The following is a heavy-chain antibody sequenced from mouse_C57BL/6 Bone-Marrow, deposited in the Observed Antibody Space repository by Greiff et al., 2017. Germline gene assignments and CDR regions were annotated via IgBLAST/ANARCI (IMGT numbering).Heavy chain of an antibody. Sequence: VKLQESGAELARPGASVKLSCKASGYTFTSYGISWVKQRTGQGLEWIGEIYPRSGNTYYNEKFKGKATLTADKSSSTAYMELRSLTSEDSAVYFCAREKNYDGFDYWGQGTTLTVSS. V-gene: IGHV1-81*01. D-gene: IGHD2-3*01. CDR3: AREKNYDGFDY. CDR1: GYTFTSYG. J-gene: IGHJ2*01. CDR2: IYPRSGNT.